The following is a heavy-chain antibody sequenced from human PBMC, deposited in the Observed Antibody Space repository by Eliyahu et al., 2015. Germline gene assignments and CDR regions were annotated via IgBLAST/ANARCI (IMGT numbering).Heavy chain of an antibody. CDR3: AKLTDS. CDR1: GFPFSSSS. J-gene: IGHJ4*02. V-gene: IGHV3-23*04. CDR2: ITGTGDKT. Sequence: EVRLVESGGGLVQSGESLRLSCAASGFPFSSSSMSWVRQAPGKGLEWVSSITGTGDKTYYIDSVKGRFTISRDNSKNTLYLQMNSLRAEDTAIYFCAKLTDSWGQGTLVTVSS.